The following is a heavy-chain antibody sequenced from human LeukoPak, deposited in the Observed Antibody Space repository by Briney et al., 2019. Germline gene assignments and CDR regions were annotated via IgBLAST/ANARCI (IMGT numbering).Heavy chain of an antibody. CDR3: ARGHNYDILTGYYQGACDI. D-gene: IGHD3-9*01. Sequence: SETLSLTCAVYGGSFSGYYWSWIRQPPGKGLEWIGEINHSGSTNYNPSLKSRVTISVDTSKNQSSLKLSSVTAADTAVYYCARGHNYDILTGYYQGACDIWGQGTMVTVSS. CDR1: GGSFSGYY. J-gene: IGHJ3*02. CDR2: INHSGST. V-gene: IGHV4-34*01.